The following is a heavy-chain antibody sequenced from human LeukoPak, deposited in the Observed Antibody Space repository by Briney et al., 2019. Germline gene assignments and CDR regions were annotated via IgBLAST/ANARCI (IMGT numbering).Heavy chain of an antibody. D-gene: IGHD6-19*01. J-gene: IGHJ5*02. V-gene: IGHV3-33*08. Sequence: GGSLRLSCAASGFTFSSYAMSWVRQAPGKGLEWVAVIWYDGSNKYYADSVKGRFTISRDNSKNTLYLQMNSLRAEDTAVYYCARDKYSSGWRNSNWFDPWGQGTLVTVSS. CDR2: IWYDGSNK. CDR1: GFTFSSYA. CDR3: ARDKYSSGWRNSNWFDP.